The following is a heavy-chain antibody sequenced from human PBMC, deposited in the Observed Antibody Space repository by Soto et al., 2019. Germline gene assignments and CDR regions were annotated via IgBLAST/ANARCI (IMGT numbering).Heavy chain of an antibody. CDR2: IYYSGST. D-gene: IGHD6-6*01. J-gene: IGHJ4*02. CDR3: ARDRPGFDY. V-gene: IGHV4-61*01. CDR1: GGSVSSGSYY. Sequence: SETLSLTCTVSGGSVSSGSYYWSWIRQPPGKGLVWIGYIYYSGSTNYNPSLKSRVTISVDTSKNQFSLKLSSVTAADTAVYYCARDRPGFDYWGQGTLVSVSS.